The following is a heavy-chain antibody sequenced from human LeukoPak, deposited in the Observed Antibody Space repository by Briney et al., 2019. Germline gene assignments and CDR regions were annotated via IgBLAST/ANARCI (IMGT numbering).Heavy chain of an antibody. V-gene: IGHV3-21*01. CDR2: ISSNSNHI. CDR3: ARELGGLIGTIPPFDC. Sequence: GGSLRLSCAASGFTFNIYSMNWVRQAPGKGLEWVSSISSNSNHIYYADSVKGRFTISRDNAKNSLYLQMNSLRAEDTAVYYCARELGGLIGTIPPFDCWGQGTLVTASS. D-gene: IGHD1-20*01. CDR1: GFTFNIYS. J-gene: IGHJ4*02.